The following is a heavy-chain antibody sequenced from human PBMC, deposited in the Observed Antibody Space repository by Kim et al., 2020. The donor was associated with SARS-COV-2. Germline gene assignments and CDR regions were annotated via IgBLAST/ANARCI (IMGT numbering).Heavy chain of an antibody. V-gene: IGHV7-4-1*02. CDR1: GYTVTDYA. CDR2: INTKTGNP. D-gene: IGHD2-15*01. CDR3: ARVAPRGLNLYSYYFYY. Sequence: ASVKVSCTASGYTVTDYAMNWVRQAPGQGLEWMGWINTKTGNPTYAQGFSRRFVFSLDTSVSTAYLQIISLEAEDTAVYYCARVAPRGLNLYSYYFYYWGQGTLVTVSS. J-gene: IGHJ4*02.